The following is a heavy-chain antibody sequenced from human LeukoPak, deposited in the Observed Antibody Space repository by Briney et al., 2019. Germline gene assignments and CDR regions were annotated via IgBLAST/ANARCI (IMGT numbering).Heavy chain of an antibody. Sequence: SETLSLTCSVSGGSISGDGYHWGWIRRPPGKGLEWIGSIHYSGSTCYKTSLKSRVTIDVDTSKNQFSLKLSSVTAADTAIYYCARHGSGGRAFDIWGQGTTVTVSS. J-gene: IGHJ3*02. CDR2: IHYSGST. CDR3: ARHGSGGRAFDI. D-gene: IGHD1-26*01. CDR1: GGSISGDGYH. V-gene: IGHV4-39*01.